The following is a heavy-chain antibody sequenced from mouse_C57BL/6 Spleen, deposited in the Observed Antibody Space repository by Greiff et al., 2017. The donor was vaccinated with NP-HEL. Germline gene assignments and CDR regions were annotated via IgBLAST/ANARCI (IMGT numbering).Heavy chain of an antibody. CDR2: IYPGNSDS. J-gene: IGHJ4*01. CDR1: GYTFTSYW. CDR3: TRGPYYYTMDY. Sequence: EVQLQQSGTVLARPGASVKMSCKTSGYTFTSYWMHWVKQRPGQGLEWIGAIYPGNSDSRYNQKFKGKAKLIAVTSASTAYMELSSLTNEDSAVYYCTRGPYYYTMDYWGLGTSVTVSS. V-gene: IGHV1-5*01.